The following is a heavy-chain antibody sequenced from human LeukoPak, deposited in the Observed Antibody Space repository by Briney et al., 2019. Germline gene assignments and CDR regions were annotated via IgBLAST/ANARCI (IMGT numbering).Heavy chain of an antibody. CDR2: INPSGGST. CDR1: GGTFSSYA. J-gene: IGHJ4*02. Sequence: ASVKVSCKASGGTFSSYAISWARQAPGQGLEWMGIINPSGGSTSYAQKFQGRVTMTRDTSTSTVYMELSSLRSEDTAVYYCARDGSSWYVDSPFDYWGQGTLVTVSS. CDR3: ARDGSSWYVDSPFDY. D-gene: IGHD6-13*01. V-gene: IGHV1-46*01.